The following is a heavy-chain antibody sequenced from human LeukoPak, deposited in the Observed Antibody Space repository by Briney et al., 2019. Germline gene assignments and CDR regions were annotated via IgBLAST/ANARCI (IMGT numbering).Heavy chain of an antibody. J-gene: IGHJ4*02. D-gene: IGHD3-3*01. V-gene: IGHV4-61*01. CDR2: IYYSGST. Sequence: SETLFLTCTVSGGSVSSGSYYWSWIRQPPGKGLEWIGYIYYSGSTNYNPSLKSRVTISVDTSKNQFSLKLSSVTAADTAVYYCARRKGYDFWSGYPNYFDYWGQGTLVTVSS. CDR1: GGSVSSGSYY. CDR3: ARRKGYDFWSGYPNYFDY.